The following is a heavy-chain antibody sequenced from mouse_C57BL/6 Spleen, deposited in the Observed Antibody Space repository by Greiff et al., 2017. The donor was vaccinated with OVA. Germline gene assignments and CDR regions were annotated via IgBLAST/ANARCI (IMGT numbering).Heavy chain of an antibody. V-gene: IGHV7-3*01. D-gene: IGHD1-1*01. CDR1: GFTFTDYY. CDR2: IRNKANGYTT. J-gene: IGHJ2*01. Sequence: EVQGVESGGGLVQPGGSLSLSCAASGFTFTDYYMSWVRQPPGKALEWLGFIRNKANGYTTAYSASVKGRFTISRDNSQSILYLQMNALRAEDSATYYCAGFYSTHYYGSLDYWGQGTTLTVSS. CDR3: AGFYSTHYYGSLDY.